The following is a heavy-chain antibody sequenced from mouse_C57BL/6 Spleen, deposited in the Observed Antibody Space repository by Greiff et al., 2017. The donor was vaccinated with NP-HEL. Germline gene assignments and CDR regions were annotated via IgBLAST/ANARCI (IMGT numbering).Heavy chain of an antibody. Sequence: EVKLVESGPGMVKPSQSLSLTCTVTGYSITSGYDWHWIRHFPGNKLEWMGYISYSGSTNYNPSLKSRISITHDTSKNHFFLKLNSVTTEDTATYYCARAALRYYFDYWGQGTTLTVSS. J-gene: IGHJ2*01. CDR1: GYSITSGYD. D-gene: IGHD1-1*01. CDR2: ISYSGST. V-gene: IGHV3-1*01. CDR3: ARAALRYYFDY.